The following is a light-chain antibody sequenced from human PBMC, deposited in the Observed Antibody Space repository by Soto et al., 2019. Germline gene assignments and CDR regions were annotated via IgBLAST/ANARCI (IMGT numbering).Light chain of an antibody. CDR3: QQYGSSPSRT. V-gene: IGKV3-20*01. CDR1: QSVSSSY. J-gene: IGKJ5*01. CDR2: GAS. Sequence: EIVLTQSPGTLSLSPGERATLSCRASQSVSSSYLAWYQQKPGQAPRLLIYGASSRATGIPDRFSGSGSGTDFTLTISRLEPEDFAVYYCQQYGSSPSRTFSQGTRLEIK.